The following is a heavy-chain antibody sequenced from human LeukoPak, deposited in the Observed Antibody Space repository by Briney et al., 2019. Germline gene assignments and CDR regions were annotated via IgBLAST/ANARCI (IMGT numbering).Heavy chain of an antibody. V-gene: IGHV3-48*03. Sequence: GGSLRLSCAASGFTFSSYEMNWVRQTPGKGLEWISYISSSGTTIYYADSVKGRFTISRDNAKNSLYLQLNSLRAEDAAVYYCARDGRSSSRGPYYYYYYMDVWGKGTTVTISS. CDR3: ARDGRSSSRGPYYYYYYMDV. CDR2: ISSSGTTI. CDR1: GFTFSSYE. J-gene: IGHJ6*03. D-gene: IGHD6-6*01.